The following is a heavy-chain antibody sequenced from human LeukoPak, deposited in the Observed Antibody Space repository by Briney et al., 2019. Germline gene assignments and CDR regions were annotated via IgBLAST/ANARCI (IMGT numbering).Heavy chain of an antibody. CDR1: GFTFSSYA. CDR2: ISYDGSNK. V-gene: IGHV3-30-3*01. J-gene: IGHJ3*02. D-gene: IGHD6-19*01. CDR3: AREGQWLVQGFVAFDI. Sequence: GGSLRLSCAASGFTFSSYAMHWVRQAPGKGLEWVAVISYDGSNKYYADSVKGRFTISRDNSKNTLYLQMNSLRAEDTAVYYCAREGQWLVQGFVAFDIWGQGTMVTVSS.